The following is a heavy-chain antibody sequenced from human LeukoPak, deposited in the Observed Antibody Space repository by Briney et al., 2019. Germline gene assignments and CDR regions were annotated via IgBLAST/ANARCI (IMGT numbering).Heavy chain of an antibody. V-gene: IGHV3-7*01. D-gene: IGHD3-10*01. CDR1: GFTFSSYC. Sequence: PGGSLRLSCAASGFTFSSYCMSWVRQAPGKGLEWGASINQDGSEKYYVDSVKGRFTISRDNAKNSLYLQMNSLRAEDTAVYYCARLYYYRSGYYYMDVWGKGTTVTVSS. CDR2: INQDGSEK. J-gene: IGHJ6*03. CDR3: ARLYYYRSGYYYMDV.